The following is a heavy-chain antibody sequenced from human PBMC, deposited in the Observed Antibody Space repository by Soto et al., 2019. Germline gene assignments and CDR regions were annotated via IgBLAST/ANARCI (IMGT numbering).Heavy chain of an antibody. CDR3: ASHSCSSTSCYLSTGWFDP. Sequence: LEILSLTCSVSGGSISSFYWSWIRQPPGKGLEWIGYIYYSGSTNYNPSLKSRVTISVDTSKNQFSLKLSSVTAADTAVYYCASHSCSSTSCYLSTGWFDPWGQGTLVTVSS. V-gene: IGHV4-59*01. D-gene: IGHD2-2*01. CDR2: IYYSGST. CDR1: GGSISSFY. J-gene: IGHJ5*02.